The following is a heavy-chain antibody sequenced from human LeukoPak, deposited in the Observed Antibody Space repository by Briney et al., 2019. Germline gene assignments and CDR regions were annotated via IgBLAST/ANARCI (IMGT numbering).Heavy chain of an antibody. Sequence: SETLSLTCTVSGGSISSYYWSWIRQPPGKGLEWIVNIFYSGSPNYNPSLKSRVTISVDTSKNQFSLKLSSVTAADTAVYYCARDLFGDTAAGNRWGQGTLVTVSS. CDR3: ARDLFGDTAAGNR. CDR1: GGSISSYY. V-gene: IGHV4-59*12. CDR2: IFYSGSP. J-gene: IGHJ5*02. D-gene: IGHD6-13*01.